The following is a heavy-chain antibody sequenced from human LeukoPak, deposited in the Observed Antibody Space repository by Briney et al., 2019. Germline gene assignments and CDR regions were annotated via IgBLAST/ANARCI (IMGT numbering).Heavy chain of an antibody. V-gene: IGHV4-59*11. Sequence: PSETLSLTCTVSGGSISSHYWSWIRQPPGKGLEWIGYIYYSGSTNYNPSLKSRVTISVDTSKNQSSLKLSSVTAADTAVYYCAREGAAAAFDYWAREPWSPSPQ. CDR1: GGSISSHY. D-gene: IGHD6-13*01. CDR2: IYYSGST. CDR3: AREGAAAAFDY. J-gene: IGHJ4*02.